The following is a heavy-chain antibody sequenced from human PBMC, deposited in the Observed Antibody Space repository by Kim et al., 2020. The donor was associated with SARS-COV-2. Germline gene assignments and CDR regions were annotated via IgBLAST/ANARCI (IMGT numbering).Heavy chain of an antibody. J-gene: IGHJ2*01. V-gene: IGHV3-11*04. Sequence: GKGRFTISRDNAKISRYLQMNSLRAEDTAVYYCARSIAITGGSLGYFDLWGRGTLVTVSS. CDR3: ARSIAITGGSLGYFDL. D-gene: IGHD1-20*01.